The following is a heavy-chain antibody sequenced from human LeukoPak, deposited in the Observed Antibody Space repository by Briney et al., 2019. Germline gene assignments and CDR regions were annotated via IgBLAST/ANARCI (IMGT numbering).Heavy chain of an antibody. CDR2: YSGST. Sequence: YSGSTYYNPSLKSRFTISLDTSKNQFSLKLSSVTAADTAVYYCARVSTFDYYGSGSYLDVWGQGTTVTVSS. V-gene: IGHV4-39*07. D-gene: IGHD3-10*01. CDR3: ARVSTFDYYGSGSYLDV. J-gene: IGHJ6*02.